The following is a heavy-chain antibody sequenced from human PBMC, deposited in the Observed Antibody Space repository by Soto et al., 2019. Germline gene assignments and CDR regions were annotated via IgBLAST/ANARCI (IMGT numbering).Heavy chain of an antibody. J-gene: IGHJ4*02. CDR1: GFTFSSYA. Sequence: GGSLRLSCAASGFTFSSYAMHWVRQAPGKGLEWVAVISYDGSNKYYADSVKGRFTISRDNSKNTLYLQMNSLRAEDTAVYYCARDLGGFDYWGQGTLVTVSS. V-gene: IGHV3-30*04. CDR2: ISYDGSNK. CDR3: ARDLGGFDY.